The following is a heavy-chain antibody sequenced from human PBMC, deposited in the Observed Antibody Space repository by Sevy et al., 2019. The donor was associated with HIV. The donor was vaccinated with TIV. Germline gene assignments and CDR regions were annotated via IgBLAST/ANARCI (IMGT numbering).Heavy chain of an antibody. J-gene: IGHJ6*03. CDR2: LYFSGTT. CDR1: GGSIVSSSFY. V-gene: IGHV4-39*01. Sequence: SETLSLSCTVSGGSIVSSSFYWGWIRQPPGKGLQWVGSLYFSGTTYYNPSLKSRLSRSVDTSKNQFSLRLTSVTAADTALYYCARQRDSFGSGASRFYYMDIWGKGTTVTVSS. D-gene: IGHD3-10*01. CDR3: ARQRDSFGSGASRFYYMDI.